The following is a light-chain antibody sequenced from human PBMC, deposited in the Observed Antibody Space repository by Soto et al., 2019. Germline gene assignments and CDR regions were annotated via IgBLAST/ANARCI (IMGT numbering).Light chain of an antibody. CDR3: QQRSNWPLLT. Sequence: EIVMTQSPATLSVSPGERATLSCRASQSVNSNLAWYQQKPGQAPRLLIYDASNRATGIPARFSGSGSGTDFTLTISRLEPEDFAVYYCQQRSNWPLLTFGGGTKVDIK. V-gene: IGKV3-11*01. CDR2: DAS. J-gene: IGKJ4*01. CDR1: QSVNSN.